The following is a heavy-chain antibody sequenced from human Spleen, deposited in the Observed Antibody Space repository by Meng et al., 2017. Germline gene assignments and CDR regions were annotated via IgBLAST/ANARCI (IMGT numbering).Heavy chain of an antibody. Sequence: QPQLQESGPGLVNPSEALSRTFSVSGGSISTSGYYWGWIRQPPGKGLEWIGSIGHSGITYYTPSLKSRVTVSIDTSKSQFSLKLTSVTAADTAVYYCVRSSGWVRTGFDPWGQGTLVTVSS. J-gene: IGHJ5*02. CDR2: IGHSGIT. V-gene: IGHV4-39*01. CDR1: GGSISTSGYY. D-gene: IGHD6-19*01. CDR3: VRSSGWVRTGFDP.